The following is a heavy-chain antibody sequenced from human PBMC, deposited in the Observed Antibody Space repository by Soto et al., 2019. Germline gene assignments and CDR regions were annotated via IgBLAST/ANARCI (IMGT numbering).Heavy chain of an antibody. CDR2: ISSSSSTI. J-gene: IGHJ4*02. CDR3: ARGLKGYYFDY. V-gene: IGHV3-48*01. Sequence: GGSLRLSCAASGFTFSSYAMSWVRQAPGKGLEWVSYISSSSSTIHYADSVKGRFTISKDEAKNSLYLQMNSLRAEDTAVYYCARGLKGYYFDYWGQGTLVTVS. CDR1: GFTFSSYA.